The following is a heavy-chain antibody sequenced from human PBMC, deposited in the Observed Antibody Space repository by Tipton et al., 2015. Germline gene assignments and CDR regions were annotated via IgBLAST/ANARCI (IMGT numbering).Heavy chain of an antibody. CDR2: IYYSGST. J-gene: IGHJ5*02. V-gene: IGHV4-61*01. D-gene: IGHD5-18*01. CDR1: GGSISTTNYY. CDR3: ARDGGYSYGKGGWFDP. Sequence: TLSLTCTVSGGSISTTNYYWSWIRQPPGKGLEWIGYIYYSGSTNYNPSLKSRVTISVDTSKNQFSLKLSSVTAADTAVYYCARDGGYSYGKGGWFDPWGQGNLVTVSS.